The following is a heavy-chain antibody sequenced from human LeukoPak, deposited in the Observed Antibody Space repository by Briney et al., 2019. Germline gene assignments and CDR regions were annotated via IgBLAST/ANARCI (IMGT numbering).Heavy chain of an antibody. CDR3: ARDRPEHSSSWFVTEFYYFDY. J-gene: IGHJ4*02. Sequence: SETLSLTCAVYGGSFSGYYWSWIRQPPGKGLEWIGEINHSGSTNYNPSLKSRVTISVDTSKNQFSLKLSSVTAADTAVYYCARDRPEHSSSWFVTEFYYFDYWGQGTLVTVSS. CDR1: GGSFSGYY. D-gene: IGHD6-13*01. CDR2: INHSGST. V-gene: IGHV4-34*01.